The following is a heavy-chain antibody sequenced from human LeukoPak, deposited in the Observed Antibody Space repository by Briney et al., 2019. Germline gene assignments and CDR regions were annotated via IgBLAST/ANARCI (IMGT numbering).Heavy chain of an antibody. CDR3: AREPSEEEGYDY. CDR2: INAGNGNT. V-gene: IGHV1-3*03. Sequence: ASVKVSCKASGYTFTSYAMHWVRQAPGQRLEWMGWINAGNGNTKYSQEFQGRVTITRDTSASTAYMELSSLRSEDTAVYYCAREPSEEEGYDYWGQGTLVTVSS. J-gene: IGHJ4*02. CDR1: GYTFTSYA. D-gene: IGHD6-13*01.